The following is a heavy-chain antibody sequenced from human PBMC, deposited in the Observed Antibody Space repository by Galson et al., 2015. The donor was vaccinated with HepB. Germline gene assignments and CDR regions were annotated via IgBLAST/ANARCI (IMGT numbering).Heavy chain of an antibody. V-gene: IGHV1-18*01. CDR3: VRDCSDTSCFP. CDR1: GYTFTSYR. Sequence: SVKVSCKASGYTFTSYRLTWLRQAPGQGLEWMGWITADNGSTNYAQNLQGRVTMTTDTSTSTAYMELRSLRSDDTAVYYWVRDCSDTSCFPWGQGTLVTVSS. J-gene: IGHJ5*02. CDR2: ITADNGST. D-gene: IGHD2-2*01.